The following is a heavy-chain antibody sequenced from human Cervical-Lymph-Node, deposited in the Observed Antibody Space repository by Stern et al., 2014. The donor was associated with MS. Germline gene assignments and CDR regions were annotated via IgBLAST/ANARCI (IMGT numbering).Heavy chain of an antibody. D-gene: IGHD2-21*01. Sequence: EVQLEESGGGLVQPGRSLRLSCAASGFTFDDYAMHWVRPAPGKGLEWVSGITWDGGNIDYADSVKGRFTVSRDNANNFLYLQMNSLRTEDTALYYCAKDILSGSGFDCWGQGTLVTVSS. V-gene: IGHV3-9*01. CDR1: GFTFDDYA. CDR3: AKDILSGSGFDC. CDR2: ITWDGGNI. J-gene: IGHJ4*02.